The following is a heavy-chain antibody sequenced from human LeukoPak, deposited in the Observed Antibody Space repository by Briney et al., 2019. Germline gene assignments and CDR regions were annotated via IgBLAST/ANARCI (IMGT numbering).Heavy chain of an antibody. D-gene: IGHD6-13*01. CDR3: TQQLLPHTEFDY. Sequence: PGGSLRLSCAASGFTFSSYWMSWVRQAPGKGLEWVANIKQDGSEKYYVDSVKGRFTISRDNAKNSLYLQMNSLRAEDTAVYYCTQQLLPHTEFDYWGQGTLVTVSS. J-gene: IGHJ4*02. CDR1: GFTFSSYW. V-gene: IGHV3-7*01. CDR2: IKQDGSEK.